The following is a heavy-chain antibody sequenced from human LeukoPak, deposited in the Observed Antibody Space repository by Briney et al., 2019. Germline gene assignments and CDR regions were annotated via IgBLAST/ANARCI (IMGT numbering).Heavy chain of an antibody. CDR1: GYTFTSYY. J-gene: IGHJ6*03. CDR3: ATSAGDYRAGHYYYMGV. D-gene: IGHD4-11*01. V-gene: IGHV1-2*02. Sequence: GASVKVSCKASGYTFTSYYFHWVRQAPGQGLKWMGWINPNTAGTNYAQKFLGGVTLTWDTSISTAYMELNRLTSDDTAVYYCATSAGDYRAGHYYYMGVWGKGTSVTVSS. CDR2: INPNTAGT.